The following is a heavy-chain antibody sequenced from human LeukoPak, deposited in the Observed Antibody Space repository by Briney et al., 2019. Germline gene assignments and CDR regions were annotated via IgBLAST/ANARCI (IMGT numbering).Heavy chain of an antibody. CDR3: AKDRGSGYRWGVDY. J-gene: IGHJ4*02. CDR2: ISYDGSNK. D-gene: IGHD6-19*01. CDR1: GFSFSCYG. Sequence: GGSLRLSCAASGFSFSCYGMHWVRQAPGRGLEWVAVISYDGSNKFYADSVKGRFTISRDNSKSTLYLQMNSLRAEDTAVYYSAKDRGSGYRWGVDYWGQGTLVTVSS. V-gene: IGHV3-30*18.